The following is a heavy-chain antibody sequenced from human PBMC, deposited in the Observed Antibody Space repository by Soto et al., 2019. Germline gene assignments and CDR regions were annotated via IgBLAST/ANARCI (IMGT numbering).Heavy chain of an antibody. CDR1: GFTVSGYA. V-gene: IGHV3-23*01. J-gene: IGHJ6*02. D-gene: IGHD3-10*01. Sequence: DSLGLSCAASGFTVSGYAMSVVLRAAVKRLEWVSAISGSGGSTYYADSVKGRFTISRDNSKNTLYLQMNSLRAEHTAVYYCAKAHPRITMVRGVSTYYYYYYGMDVWGQGTTAIVSS. CDR3: AKAHPRITMVRGVSTYYYYYYGMDV. CDR2: ISGSGGST.